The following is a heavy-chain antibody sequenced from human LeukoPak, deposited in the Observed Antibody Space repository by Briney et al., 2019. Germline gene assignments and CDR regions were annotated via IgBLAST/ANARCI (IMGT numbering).Heavy chain of an antibody. CDR3: AKQAYNSPRTDFDY. CDR2: VSTSGGST. D-gene: IGHD2-8*02. CDR1: GLTFSRYA. J-gene: IGHJ4*02. V-gene: IGHV3-23*01. Sequence: GGSLRLSCAASGLTFSRYAMSWVRQAPGKGLEWVSGVSTSGGSTYYADSVKGRFTISRDNSKNTLHLQMNSLRAEDTAIYYCAKQAYNSPRTDFDYWGQGTLVTVSS.